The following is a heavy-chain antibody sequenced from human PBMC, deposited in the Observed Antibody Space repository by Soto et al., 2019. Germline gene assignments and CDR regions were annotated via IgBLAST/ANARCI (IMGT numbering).Heavy chain of an antibody. CDR1: GGSISSGGYY. CDR3: ARALAAAAFDY. J-gene: IGHJ4*02. D-gene: IGHD6-13*01. V-gene: IGHV4-31*03. Sequence: QVQLQESGPGLVKPSQTLSLTCTVSGGSISSGGYYWSWNRQHPGKGLEWIGYIYYNGSTYYNPSLKRRLTISVDTSKNQFSLKLSSVTAADTAVYYCARALAAAAFDYWGQGTLVTVSS. CDR2: IYYNGST.